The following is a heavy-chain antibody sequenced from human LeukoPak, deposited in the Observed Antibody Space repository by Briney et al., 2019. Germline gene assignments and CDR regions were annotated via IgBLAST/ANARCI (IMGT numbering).Heavy chain of an antibody. V-gene: IGHV1-24*01. CDR2: FDPEDGET. CDR1: GYTLTELS. D-gene: IGHD3-22*01. CDR3: AGGPHYYDSSGYPDAFDI. Sequence: VASVKVSCKVSGYTLTELSMHWVRQAPGKGLEWMGGFDPEDGETIYAQKFQGRVTMTEDTSTDTAYMELSSLRSEDTAVYYCAGGPHYYDSSGYPDAFDIWGQGTMVTVSS. J-gene: IGHJ3*02.